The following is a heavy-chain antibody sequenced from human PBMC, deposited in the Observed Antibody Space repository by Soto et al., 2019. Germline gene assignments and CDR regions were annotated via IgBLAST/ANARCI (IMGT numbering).Heavy chain of an antibody. CDR3: ARGTMRVIAAADFDY. J-gene: IGHJ4*02. Sequence: SETLSLTCAVYGGSFSGYYWSWIRQPPGKGLEWIGEINHSGSTNYNPSLKSRVTISVDTSKNQFSLKLSSVTAADTAVYYCARGTMRVIAAADFDYWGQGTLVTVSS. D-gene: IGHD6-13*01. CDR1: GGSFSGYY. CDR2: INHSGST. V-gene: IGHV4-34*01.